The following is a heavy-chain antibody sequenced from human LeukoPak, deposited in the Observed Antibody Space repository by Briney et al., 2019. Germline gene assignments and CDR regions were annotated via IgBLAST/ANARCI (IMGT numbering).Heavy chain of an antibody. CDR3: ARGRPETGISYAFDI. J-gene: IGHJ3*02. CDR2: IYYSGST. Sequence: SETLSLTCTVSGGSISSYYWSWIRQPPGKGLEWIGYIYYSGSTNCNPSLKSRVTISVDTSKNQFSLKLSSVTAADTAVYYCARGRPETGISYAFDIWGQGTMVTVSS. CDR1: GGSISSYY. D-gene: IGHD6-13*01. V-gene: IGHV4-59*01.